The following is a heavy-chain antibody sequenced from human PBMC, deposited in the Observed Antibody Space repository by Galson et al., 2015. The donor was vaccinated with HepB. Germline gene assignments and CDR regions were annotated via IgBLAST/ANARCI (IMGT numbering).Heavy chain of an antibody. CDR1: GFTFDDYV. V-gene: IGHV3-9*01. J-gene: IGHJ4*02. Sequence: SLRLSCAASGFTFDDYVMHWVRQAPGKGLEWVSGISWNSGSIGYADSVKGRFTISRDNAKNSLYLQMNSLRAEDTALYYCAKDISYDILTGNIGDYWGQGTLVTVSS. D-gene: IGHD3-9*01. CDR2: ISWNSGSI. CDR3: AKDISYDILTGNIGDY.